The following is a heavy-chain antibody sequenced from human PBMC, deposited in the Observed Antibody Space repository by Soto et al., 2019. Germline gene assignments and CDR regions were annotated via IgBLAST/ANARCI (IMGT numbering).Heavy chain of an antibody. CDR2: ISYDGSDK. Sequence: GGSLRLSCAASGFTFSSYAMHWVRQAPGKELEWVALISYDGSDKDYADSVKGRFTISRDNSKNTLYLQMNSLGAEDTAVYYCARDFVVGGPTINYYYGMDVWGQGTTVTVSS. CDR3: ARDFVVGGPTINYYYGMDV. D-gene: IGHD1-26*01. CDR1: GFTFSSYA. J-gene: IGHJ6*02. V-gene: IGHV3-30*14.